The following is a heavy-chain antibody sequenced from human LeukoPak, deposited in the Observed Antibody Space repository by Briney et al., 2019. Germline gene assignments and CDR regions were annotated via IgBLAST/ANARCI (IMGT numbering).Heavy chain of an antibody. V-gene: IGHV1-69*05. CDR3: ARDDGSTSGGLDY. D-gene: IGHD2-15*01. J-gene: IGHJ4*02. Sequence: SVKVSCKASGGTFSSYAISWVRQAPGQGLEWMGAIIPIFGRSNFAPKFQGRVTITTDESATTAYLEVSSLRSDDTAVYYCARDDGSTSGGLDYWGQGTLVTVSS. CDR1: GGTFSSYA. CDR2: IIPIFGRS.